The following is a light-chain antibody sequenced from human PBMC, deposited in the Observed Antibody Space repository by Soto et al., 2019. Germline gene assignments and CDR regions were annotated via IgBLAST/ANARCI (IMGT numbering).Light chain of an antibody. V-gene: IGKV3-20*01. Sequence: EIELTQSPGTLSLSPGERATLSCRASQSVSSSFLAWYQQKPGQAPRLLIYGASSRATGIPDRFSGSGSGTDFTLNISRLEPEDVAVYYCQQYDSSPLTFGGGTKVEIK. CDR1: QSVSSSF. CDR2: GAS. CDR3: QQYDSSPLT. J-gene: IGKJ4*01.